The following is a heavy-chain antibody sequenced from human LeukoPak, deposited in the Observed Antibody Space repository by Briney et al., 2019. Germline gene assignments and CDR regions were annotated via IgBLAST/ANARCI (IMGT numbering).Heavy chain of an antibody. V-gene: IGHV3-23*01. CDR1: GFTFSSYD. Sequence: GGSLRLSCAASGFTFSSYDMSWVRQAPGKGLEWVSVSSGSGTGGYTHYADSVKGRFTISRDNSKNTLYLQMNSLRAEDTAVYYCAKDATSWGHNWFDPWGQGTLVTVSS. D-gene: IGHD3-16*01. J-gene: IGHJ5*02. CDR3: AKDATSWGHNWFDP. CDR2: SSGSGTGGYT.